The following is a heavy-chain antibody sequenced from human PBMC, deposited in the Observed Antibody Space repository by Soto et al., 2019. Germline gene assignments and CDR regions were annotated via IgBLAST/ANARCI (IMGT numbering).Heavy chain of an antibody. D-gene: IGHD5-18*01. J-gene: IGHJ6*03. CDR2: ISYDGSNK. CDR1: GFTFSSYG. Sequence: PGGSLRLSCAASGFTFSSYGMHWVRQAPGKGLEWVAVISYDGSNKYYADSVKGRFTISRDNSKNTLYLQMNSLRAEDTAVYYCAKDGSGGGYSYGYPDYYYYYMDVWGKGTTVTVSS. CDR3: AKDGSGGGYSYGYPDYYYYYMDV. V-gene: IGHV3-30*18.